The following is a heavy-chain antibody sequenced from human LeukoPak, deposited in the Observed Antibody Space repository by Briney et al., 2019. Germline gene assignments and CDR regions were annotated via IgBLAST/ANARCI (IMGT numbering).Heavy chain of an antibody. Sequence: AASVKVSCKASGYTFTGDYLHWVRQAPGQGLEWMGRINPNSGGANYAQNFQGRVTMTRDTSISTAHMELSRLRSDDTAVYYCARSYCIGTNCYSHLFDYWGQGTPVTVSS. CDR3: ARSYCIGTNCYSHLFDY. D-gene: IGHD2-2*01. CDR1: GYTFTGDY. CDR2: INPNSGGA. J-gene: IGHJ4*02. V-gene: IGHV1-2*06.